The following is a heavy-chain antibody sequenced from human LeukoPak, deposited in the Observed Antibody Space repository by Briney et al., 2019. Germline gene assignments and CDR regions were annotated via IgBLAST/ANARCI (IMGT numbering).Heavy chain of an antibody. D-gene: IGHD1-26*01. Sequence: GGSLRLSCAASGFAFSSYWMHWVRQAPGKGLVWVSRLNSDGSSTTYADSVKGRFTISRDNAKNTLYLQMNSLRAEDTAVYYCARLSGSYRDDAFDIWGQGTMVTVSS. V-gene: IGHV3-74*01. CDR2: LNSDGSST. CDR1: GFAFSSYW. J-gene: IGHJ3*02. CDR3: ARLSGSYRDDAFDI.